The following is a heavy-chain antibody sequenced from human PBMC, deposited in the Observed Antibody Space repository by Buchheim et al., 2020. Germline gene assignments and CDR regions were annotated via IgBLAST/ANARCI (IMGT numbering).Heavy chain of an antibody. CDR3: TKALAGYHIMITFGGVIVDITFDY. CDR1: GFTFSSYA. Sequence: EVQLLESGGGLVQPGGSLRLSCAASGFTFSSYAMSWVRQAPGKGLEWVSAISGSGGSTYYAASVKGRFTISSDNSQNTLYLQMNSLRAEDTAVYYCTKALAGYHIMITFGGVIVDITFDYWGQGTL. CDR2: ISGSGGST. V-gene: IGHV3-23*01. J-gene: IGHJ4*02. D-gene: IGHD3-16*02.